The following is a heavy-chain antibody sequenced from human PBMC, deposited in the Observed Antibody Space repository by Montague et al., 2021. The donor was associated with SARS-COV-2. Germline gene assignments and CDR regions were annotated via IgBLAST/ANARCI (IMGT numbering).Heavy chain of an antibody. CDR3: ARFGSGTLEFDL. J-gene: IGHJ4*02. CDR2: IRTTGHT. V-gene: IGHV4-61*02. D-gene: IGHD1-26*01. Sequence: TLSLTCTVSGVSISTGIYYWSWIRQPAGKGLEWIGRIRTTGHTDYNXSLESRVFMFVDTSTNQFSLSLTSVTAADTAVYFCARFGSGTLEFDLWGQGTPVTVSS. CDR1: GVSISTGIYY.